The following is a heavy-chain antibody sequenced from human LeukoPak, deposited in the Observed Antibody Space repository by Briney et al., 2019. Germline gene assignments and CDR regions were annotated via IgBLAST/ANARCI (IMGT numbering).Heavy chain of an antibody. CDR2: ISSSGSTI. CDR1: GFTFSSYE. CDR3: ARAGELLSGLGDYFDY. V-gene: IGHV3-48*03. D-gene: IGHD1-26*01. Sequence: GESLRLSCAASGFTFSSYEMNWVRQAPGKGLEGVSYISSSGSTIYYADSVKGRFTISRDNAKNSLYLQMNSLRAEDTAVYYCARAGELLSGLGDYFDYWGQGTLVTVSS. J-gene: IGHJ4*02.